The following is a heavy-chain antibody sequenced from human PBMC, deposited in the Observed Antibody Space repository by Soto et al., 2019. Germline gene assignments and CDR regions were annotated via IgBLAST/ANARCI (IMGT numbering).Heavy chain of an antibody. V-gene: IGHV3-73*01. CDR1: GFTFSSSA. CDR3: TTSPVATTH. D-gene: IGHD5-12*01. J-gene: IGHJ4*02. Sequence: PGGSLRLSCAASGFTFSSSAMHWVRQASGKGLEWVGRIRSKANSYATAYAASVKGRFTISRDDSKNTAYLQMNSLKTEDTAVYYCTTSPVATTHRGQGTLVTVSS. CDR2: IRSKANSYAT.